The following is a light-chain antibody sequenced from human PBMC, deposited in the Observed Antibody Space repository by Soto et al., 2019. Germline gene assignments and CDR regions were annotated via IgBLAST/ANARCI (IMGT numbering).Light chain of an antibody. J-gene: IGLJ3*02. CDR3: SSYTTSSTHWV. Sequence: QSALTQPASVSGSPGQSITISCTGTSSDVGGYNYVSWYQQHPGKAPKLMIYEVSNRPSGVSKRFSGSKSGNTASLTISGLQAEDEADYYCSSYTTSSTHWVFGGGTQLTVL. V-gene: IGLV2-14*01. CDR1: SSDVGGYNY. CDR2: EVS.